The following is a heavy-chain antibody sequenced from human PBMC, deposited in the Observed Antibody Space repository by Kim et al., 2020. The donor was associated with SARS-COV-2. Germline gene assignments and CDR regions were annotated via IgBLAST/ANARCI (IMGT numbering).Heavy chain of an antibody. CDR1: GFTFRSYA. J-gene: IGHJ4*02. CDR3: AKDLGYGGYGSLDF. V-gene: IGHV3-23*03. CDR2: IYSDGSDT. Sequence: GGSLRLSCAASGFTFRSYAMSWVRQAPGKGLEWVSVIYSDGSDTYYADSVKGRFTISRDNSKNTLYLQMNSLRAEDTAVYYCAKDLGYGGYGSLDFWGQGTLVPVSS. D-gene: IGHD5-12*01.